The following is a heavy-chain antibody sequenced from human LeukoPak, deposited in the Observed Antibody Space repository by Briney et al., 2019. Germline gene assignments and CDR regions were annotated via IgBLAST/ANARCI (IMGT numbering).Heavy chain of an antibody. V-gene: IGHV3-66*01. J-gene: IGHJ6*03. CDR3: ASRSYRDYYYYMDV. CDR1: GFTVSSNY. Sequence: PGGSLRLSCAASGFTVSSNYMTWVRQAPGKGLEWVSLIYSGGRTDYADSVKGRFTISRDNSKNTLYLQMNSLRAEDTAVYYCASRSYRDYYYYMDVWGKGTTVTISS. CDR2: IYSGGRT. D-gene: IGHD1-26*01.